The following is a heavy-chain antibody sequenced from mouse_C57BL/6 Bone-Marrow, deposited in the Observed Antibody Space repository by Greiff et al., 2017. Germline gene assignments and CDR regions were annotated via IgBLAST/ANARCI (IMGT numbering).Heavy chain of an antibody. Sequence: EVQLVESGPELVKPGASVKIPCKASGYTFTDYNMDWVKQSHGKSLEWIGDINPNNGGTIYNQKFKGKATLTVDKSSSTAYMELRSLTSEDTAVYYCARATVVAPDAMDYWGQGTSVTVSS. CDR1: GYTFTDYN. CDR3: ARATVVAPDAMDY. D-gene: IGHD1-1*01. CDR2: INPNNGGT. J-gene: IGHJ4*01. V-gene: IGHV1-18*01.